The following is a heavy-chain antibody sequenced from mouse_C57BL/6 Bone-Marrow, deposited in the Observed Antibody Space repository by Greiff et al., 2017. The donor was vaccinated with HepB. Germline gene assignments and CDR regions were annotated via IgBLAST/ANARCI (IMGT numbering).Heavy chain of an antibody. CDR3: AREEIYYYGSSPFAY. V-gene: IGHV3-6*01. J-gene: IGHJ3*01. CDR2: ISYDGSN. D-gene: IGHD1-1*01. CDR1: GYSITSGYY. Sequence: EVKVVESGPGLVKPSQSLSLTCSVTGYSITSGYYWNWIRQFPGNKLEWMGYISYDGSNNYNPSLKNRISITRDTSKNQFFLKLNSVPTEDTATYYCAREEIYYYGSSPFAYWGQGTLVTVSA.